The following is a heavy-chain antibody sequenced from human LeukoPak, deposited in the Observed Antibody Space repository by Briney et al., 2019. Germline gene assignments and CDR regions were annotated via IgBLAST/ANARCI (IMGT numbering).Heavy chain of an antibody. CDR2: ISPSADST. D-gene: IGHD6-13*01. CDR1: GFTFSNYA. V-gene: IGHV3-23*01. CDR3: AKRESSSSWYNYFDY. J-gene: IGHJ4*02. Sequence: GGSLRLSCAASGFTFSNYAMSWVRQAPGKGLEWVSAISPSADSTSYADSVKGRFAISKDNSKNTLYLQMDSLRAEDTAVYYCAKRESSSSWYNYFDYWGQGTLVTVSS.